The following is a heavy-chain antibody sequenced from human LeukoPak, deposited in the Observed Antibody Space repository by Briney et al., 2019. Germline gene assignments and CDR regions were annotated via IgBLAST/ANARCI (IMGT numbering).Heavy chain of an antibody. CDR3: AKDGGEYYDILTGYYPRLYYMDV. V-gene: IGHV3-23*01. CDR1: GFTFSSYG. Sequence: GGTLRLSCAASGFTFSSYGMSWVRQAPGKGLEWVSAISGSGGSTYYADSVKGRFTIFRDNSKNTLYLQMNSLRAEDTAVYYCAKDGGEYYDILTGYYPRLYYMDVWGKGTTVTISS. CDR2: ISGSGGST. D-gene: IGHD3-9*01. J-gene: IGHJ6*03.